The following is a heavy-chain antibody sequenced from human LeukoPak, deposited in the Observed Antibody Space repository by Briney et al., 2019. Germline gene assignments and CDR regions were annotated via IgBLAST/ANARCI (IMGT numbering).Heavy chain of an antibody. V-gene: IGHV3-9*01. CDR3: AKVPGLAVAGDPFDY. CDR1: GFTFDDYA. D-gene: IGHD6-19*01. CDR2: ISWNSGSI. J-gene: IGHJ4*02. Sequence: GGSLRLSCAASGFTFDDYAMHWVRQGPGKGLEWVSGISWNSGSIGYADSVKGRFTISRDNAKNSLYLQMNSLRAEDTALYYCAKVPGLAVAGDPFDYWGQGTLVTVSS.